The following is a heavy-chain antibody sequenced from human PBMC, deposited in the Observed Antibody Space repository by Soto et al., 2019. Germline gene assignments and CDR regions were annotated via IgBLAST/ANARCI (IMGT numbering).Heavy chain of an antibody. CDR1: GGSFSGYY. CDR2: INHSGST. CDR3: ARTSRRMSIAARDPYYFDY. Sequence: SETLSLTCAVYGGSFSGYYWSWIRQPPGKGLEWIGEINHSGSTNYNPSLKSRVTISVDTSKNQFSLKLSSVTAADTAVYYCARTSRRMSIAARDPYYFDYWGQGTLVTVSS. D-gene: IGHD6-6*01. J-gene: IGHJ4*02. V-gene: IGHV4-34*01.